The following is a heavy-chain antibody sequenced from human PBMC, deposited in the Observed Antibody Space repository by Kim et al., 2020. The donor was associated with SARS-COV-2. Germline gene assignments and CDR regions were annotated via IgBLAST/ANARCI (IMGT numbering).Heavy chain of an antibody. CDR2: ISSSSSYI. D-gene: IGHD2-21*01. J-gene: IGHJ6*02. V-gene: IGHV3-21*01. CDR1: GFTFSSYS. CDR3: ARDGDPGNIATIRTGYYYYGMDV. Sequence: GGSLRLSCAASGFTFSSYSMNWVRQAPGKGLEWVSSISSSSSYIYYADSVKGRFTISRDNAKNSLYLQMNSLRAEDTAVYYCARDGDPGNIATIRTGYYYYGMDVWGQGTTVTVSS.